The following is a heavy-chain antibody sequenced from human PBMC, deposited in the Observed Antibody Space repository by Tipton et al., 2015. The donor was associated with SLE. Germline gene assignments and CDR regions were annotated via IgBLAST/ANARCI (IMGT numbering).Heavy chain of an antibody. V-gene: IGHV4-34*01. Sequence: TLSLTCAVYGGSFSGYQWSWIRPPPGQGLGWIGEIADNGSPNYNPSLKSRVTTYLDTSKSQFSLILNSLTAADTAVYYCARGPFQRWPPGAYWGQGTLVTVSS. J-gene: IGHJ4*02. CDR2: IADNGSP. CDR1: GGSFSGYQ. CDR3: ARGPFQRWPPGAY. D-gene: IGHD6-19*01.